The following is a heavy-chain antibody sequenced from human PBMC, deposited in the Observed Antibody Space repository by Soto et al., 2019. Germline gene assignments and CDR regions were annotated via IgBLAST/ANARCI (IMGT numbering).Heavy chain of an antibody. V-gene: IGHV3-33*01. D-gene: IGHD6-13*01. CDR1: GFTFSSYG. J-gene: IGHJ4*02. CDR3: AGEPHSSSGPYFDY. Sequence: QVQLVESGGGVVQPVRSLRLSCAASGFTFSSYGMHWVRQAPGKGLEWVAVIWYDGSNKYYADSVKGRFTISRDNSKNTLYLQMNSLRAEDTAVYYCAGEPHSSSGPYFDYWGQGTLVTVSS. CDR2: IWYDGSNK.